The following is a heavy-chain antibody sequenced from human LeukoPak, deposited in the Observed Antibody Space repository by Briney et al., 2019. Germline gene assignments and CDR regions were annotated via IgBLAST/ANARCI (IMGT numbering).Heavy chain of an antibody. CDR3: ARGYGDISGAFDI. CDR1: GGSIMVAAYS. J-gene: IGHJ3*02. Sequence: SETLSLTCTVSGGSIMVAAYSGSWIRQPPGKGLEWIGYIYYSGRSYYNPSLKSRVAISLDRSKNQFSLRLSSVTAADTAVYVCARGYGDISGAFDIWGQGTLVTVSS. V-gene: IGHV4-30-2*01. CDR2: IYYSGRS. D-gene: IGHD4-23*01.